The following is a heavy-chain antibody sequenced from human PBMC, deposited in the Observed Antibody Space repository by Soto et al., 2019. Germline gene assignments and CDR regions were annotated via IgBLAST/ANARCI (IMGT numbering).Heavy chain of an antibody. V-gene: IGHV1-24*01. CDR3: ASVGLDFWSGYYPRSFAY. Sequence: ASVKDSCKVSGYTLTELSMHWVRQAPGKGVEWMGGFDREDGETIYAQKFQGRVTMTEDTSTDTAYMELSSQRSEDTAVYYCASVGLDFWSGYYPRSFAYWGQGTLVTVSS. J-gene: IGHJ4*02. CDR1: GYTLTELS. D-gene: IGHD3-3*01. CDR2: FDREDGET.